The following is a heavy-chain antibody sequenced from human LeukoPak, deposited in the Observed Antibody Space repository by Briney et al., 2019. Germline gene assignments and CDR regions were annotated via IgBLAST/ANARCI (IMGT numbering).Heavy chain of an antibody. Sequence: SETLSLTCGVSGGSVTSTNWWTWVRQPPGKGLEWIGEVHLDGRTNYNPSLKSRLTMSVDLSENHVSLKLTSVTAADTAVYYCATSRYCSGLSCFYFDSWGQGTLVTVSS. CDR3: ATSRYCSGLSCFYFDS. V-gene: IGHV4-4*02. CDR1: GGSVTSTNW. J-gene: IGHJ4*02. CDR2: VHLDGRT. D-gene: IGHD2-15*01.